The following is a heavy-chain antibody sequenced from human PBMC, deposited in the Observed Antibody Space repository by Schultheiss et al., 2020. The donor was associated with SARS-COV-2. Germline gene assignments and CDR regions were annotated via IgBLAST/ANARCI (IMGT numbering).Heavy chain of an antibody. J-gene: IGHJ6*02. CDR3: ASVEYCSSTSCPGLYGMDV. V-gene: IGHV4-30-4*01. D-gene: IGHD2-2*01. CDR1: GDSVSSGDFY. Sequence: SETLSLTCSVSGDSVSSGDFYCSWIRQPPGKGLEWVGYTHYSGDTYSGDTYYNPSLKSRVTISVDTSKNQFSLKLTSVTAADTAVYYCASVEYCSSTSCPGLYGMDVWGQGTTVTVSS. CDR2: THYSGDTYSGDT.